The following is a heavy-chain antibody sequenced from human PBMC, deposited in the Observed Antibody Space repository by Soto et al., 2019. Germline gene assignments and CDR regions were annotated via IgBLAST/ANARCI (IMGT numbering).Heavy chain of an antibody. Sequence: SATRSLTCTVSGGSISSSSYYWGWIRQPPGKGLEWIGSIYYSGSTYYNPSLKSRVTISVDTSKNQFSLKLSSVTAADMAVYYCARAYDFWSGSYYYYGLDVWGQGTTVTVSS. CDR1: GGSISSSSYY. V-gene: IGHV4-39*01. CDR3: ARAYDFWSGSYYYYGLDV. CDR2: IYYSGST. J-gene: IGHJ6*02. D-gene: IGHD3-3*01.